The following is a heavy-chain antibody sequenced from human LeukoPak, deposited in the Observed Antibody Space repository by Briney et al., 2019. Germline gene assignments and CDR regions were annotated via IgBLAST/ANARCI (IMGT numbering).Heavy chain of an antibody. CDR3: ARGGFSGYPQGYYYYYMDV. D-gene: IGHD3-22*01. CDR1: GYTFTGYY. Sequence: ASVKVSCKASGYTFTGYYMHWVRQAPGQGLEWMGWMNPNSGNTGYAQKFQGRVTMTRNTSISTAYMELSSLRSEDTAVYYCARGGFSGYPQGYYYYYMDVWGKGTTVTISS. J-gene: IGHJ6*03. V-gene: IGHV1-8*02. CDR2: MNPNSGNT.